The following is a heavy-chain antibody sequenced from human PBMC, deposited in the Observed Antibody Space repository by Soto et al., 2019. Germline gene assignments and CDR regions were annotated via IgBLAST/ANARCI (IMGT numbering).Heavy chain of an antibody. D-gene: IGHD2-2*02. CDR3: ANIQLLYLNYYGMDV. V-gene: IGHV3-23*01. CDR2: ISGSGGST. Sequence: PGGSLRLSCAASGFTFSSYAMSWVRQAPGKGLEWVSAISGSGGSTYYADSVKGRFTISRDNSKDTLYLQMNSLRAEDTAVYYCANIQLLYLNYYGMDVWGQGTTVTVSS. J-gene: IGHJ6*02. CDR1: GFTFSSYA.